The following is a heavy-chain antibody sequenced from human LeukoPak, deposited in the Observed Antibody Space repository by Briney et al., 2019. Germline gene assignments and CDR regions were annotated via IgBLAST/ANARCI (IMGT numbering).Heavy chain of an antibody. V-gene: IGHV3-21*01. D-gene: IGHD2-21*02. CDR2: ISSSSSYI. Sequence: GGSLRLSCAASGFTFSSYSMNWVRRAPGKGLEWVSSISSSSSYIYYADSVKGRFTISRDNAKNSLYLQMNSLRAEDTAVYYCAYEAYCGGDCPSWGQGTLVTVSS. CDR3: AYEAYCGGDCPS. J-gene: IGHJ4*02. CDR1: GFTFSSYS.